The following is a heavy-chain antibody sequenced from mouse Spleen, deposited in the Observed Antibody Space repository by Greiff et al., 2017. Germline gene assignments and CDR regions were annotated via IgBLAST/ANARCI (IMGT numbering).Heavy chain of an antibody. CDR3: ARIRASSYGYFDV. D-gene: IGHD1-1*01. V-gene: IGHV14-3*02. Sequence: EVQLQQSGAELVKPGASVKLSCTASGFNIKDTYMHWVKQRPEQGLEWIGRIDPANGNTKYDPKFQGKATITADTSSNTAYLQLSSLTSEDTAVYYCARIRASSYGYFDVWGAGTTVTVSS. J-gene: IGHJ1*01. CDR1: GFNIKDTY. CDR2: IDPANGNT.